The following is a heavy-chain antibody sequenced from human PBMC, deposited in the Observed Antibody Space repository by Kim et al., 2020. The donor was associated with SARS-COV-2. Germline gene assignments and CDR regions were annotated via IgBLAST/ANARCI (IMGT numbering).Heavy chain of an antibody. D-gene: IGHD3-9*01. CDR1: GGSISSSSYY. CDR2: IYYSGST. J-gene: IGHJ4*02. V-gene: IGHV4-39*01. CDR3: ASDILTFSTEYYFDY. Sequence: SETLSITCTVSGGSISSSSYYWGWIRQPPGKGLEWIGSIYYSGSTYYNPSLKSRVTISVDTSKNQFSLKLSSVTAADTAVYYCASDILTFSTEYYFDYWGQGTLVTVSS.